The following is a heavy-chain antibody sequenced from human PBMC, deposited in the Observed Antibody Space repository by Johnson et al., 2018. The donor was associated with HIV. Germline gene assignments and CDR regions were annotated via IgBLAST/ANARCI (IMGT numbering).Heavy chain of an antibody. CDR3: ARYSSGWQGLDAFDI. Sequence: VQLVESGGGVVQPGRSLRLSCAASAFTLTNYAIHWVRQAPGKGLVWVSRINSDGSSTSYADSVKGRFTISRDNAKNTLYLQMNSLRAEDTAVYYCARYSSGWQGLDAFDIWGQGTMVTVSS. J-gene: IGHJ3*02. V-gene: IGHV3-74*02. CDR1: AFTLTNYA. D-gene: IGHD6-19*01. CDR2: INSDGSST.